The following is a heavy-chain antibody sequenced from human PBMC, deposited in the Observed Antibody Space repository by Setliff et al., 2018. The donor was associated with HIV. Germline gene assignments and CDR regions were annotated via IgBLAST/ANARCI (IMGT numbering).Heavy chain of an antibody. CDR3: AKGRWPVNVVSTIIRYYYYMDV. CDR2: IRHDGSYG. CDR1: GITFSDFG. D-gene: IGHD5-12*01. J-gene: IGHJ6*03. V-gene: IGHV3-30*02. Sequence: GGSLRLSCEVSGITFSDFGMYWVRQAPGKGLEWVAMIRHDGSYGYYTESVKDRFTVSRDNSKNTVFLQMNSLRREDTGVYYCAKGRWPVNVVSTIIRYYYYMDVWGSGTTVTVSS.